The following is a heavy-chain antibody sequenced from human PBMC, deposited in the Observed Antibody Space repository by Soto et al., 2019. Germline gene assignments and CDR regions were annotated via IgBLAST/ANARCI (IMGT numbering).Heavy chain of an antibody. J-gene: IGHJ4*02. D-gene: IGHD3-22*01. V-gene: IGHV1-3*01. CDR3: ARGGYFDSSNYLAY. CDR2: INPGNGNT. CDR1: GYTFTSYG. Sequence: QVQLVQSGAEVKKPGASVKVSCKASGYTFTSYGINWVRQATGRGLEWMGWINPGNGNTKYSQQFQGRVIIDRDTSASTAYMELSSLRSEDTAVYYCARGGYFDSSNYLAYWGLGTLVTVSS.